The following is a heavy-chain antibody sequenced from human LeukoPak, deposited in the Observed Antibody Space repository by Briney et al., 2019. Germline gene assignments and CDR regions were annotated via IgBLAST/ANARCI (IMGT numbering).Heavy chain of an antibody. CDR2: ISSSSSYI. CDR1: GFTFSSYS. CDR3: AKVGGSPVWYYMDV. J-gene: IGHJ6*03. D-gene: IGHD1-26*01. Sequence: GGSLRLSCAASGFTFSSYSMNWVRQAPGKGLEWVSSISSSSSYIYYADSMKGRFTISRDNSKNTLYLQMNSLRAEDTAVYYCAKVGGSPVWYYMDVWAKGPRSPSP. V-gene: IGHV3-21*01.